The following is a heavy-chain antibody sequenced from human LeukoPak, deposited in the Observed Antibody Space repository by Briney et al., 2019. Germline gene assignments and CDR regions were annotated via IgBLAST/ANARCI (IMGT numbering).Heavy chain of an antibody. CDR3: ARGGYNSAFLDS. Sequence: GGSLRPSCAASGFTFNSFTMNWVRQAPGKGLEWLSSISGSGQYIYYADSLKGRLTISRDNAKDSLYLQLNSLRAEDTSVYYCARGGYNSAFLDSWGQGTPVSVS. J-gene: IGHJ4*02. V-gene: IGHV3-21*01. D-gene: IGHD6-19*01. CDR2: ISGSGQYI. CDR1: GFTFNSFT.